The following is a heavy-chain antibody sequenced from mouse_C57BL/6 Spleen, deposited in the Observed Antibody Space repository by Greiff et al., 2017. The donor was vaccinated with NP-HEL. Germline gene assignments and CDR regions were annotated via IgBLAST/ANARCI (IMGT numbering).Heavy chain of an antibody. CDR1: GYTFTDYY. Sequence: QVQLQQSGAELVRPGASVKLSCKASGYTFTDYYINWVKQRPGQGLEWIARIYSGSGNTYYNEKFKGKATLTAEKSSSTAYMQLSSLTSEDSAVYFCARGNYFDYWGQGTTLTVSS. CDR3: ARGNYFDY. V-gene: IGHV1-76*01. CDR2: IYSGSGNT. J-gene: IGHJ2*01.